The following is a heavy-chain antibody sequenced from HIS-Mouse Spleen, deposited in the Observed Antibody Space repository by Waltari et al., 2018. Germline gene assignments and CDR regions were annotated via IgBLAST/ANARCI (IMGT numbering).Heavy chain of an antibody. V-gene: IGHV4-39*07. J-gene: IGHJ2*01. Sequence: QLQLQESGPGLVKPSETLSLTCTVSGGSISSSSYYWGWLRQPPGQGLEWIGSIYSGGNTYYHPALKSRVTISVDTSKNQLSLKLSSVTAADTAVYYCAREIPYSSSWYDWYFDLWGRGTLVTVSS. CDR1: GGSISSSSYY. CDR3: AREIPYSSSWYDWYFDL. D-gene: IGHD6-13*01. CDR2: IYSGGNT.